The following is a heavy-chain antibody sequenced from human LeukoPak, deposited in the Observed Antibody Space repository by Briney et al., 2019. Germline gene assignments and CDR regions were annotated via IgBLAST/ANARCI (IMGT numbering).Heavy chain of an antibody. CDR2: ISGTGGST. CDR1: GFTFSSYA. V-gene: IGHV3-23*01. J-gene: IGHJ4*02. D-gene: IGHD4-17*01. CDR3: ARVRDYGDYHFDY. Sequence: PGGSLRLSCAASGFTFSSYAMSWVRQAPGKGLEWVSAISGTGGSTYYADSVKGRFTISRDNSKYTLYLQMNSLTAEDTAVFYCARVRDYGDYHFDYWGQGTLVTVSS.